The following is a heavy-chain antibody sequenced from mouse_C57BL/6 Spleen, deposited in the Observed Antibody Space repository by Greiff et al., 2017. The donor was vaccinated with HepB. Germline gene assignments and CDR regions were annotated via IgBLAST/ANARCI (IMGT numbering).Heavy chain of an antibody. Sequence: VQLQQPGAELVKPGASVKLSCKASGYTFTSYWMHWVKQRPGQGLEWIGMIHPNSGSTNYNEKFKSKATLTVDKSSSTAYMQLSSLTSEDSAVYYCARAGVYDYFWYFDVWGTGTTVTVSS. CDR2: IHPNSGST. CDR1: GYTFTSYW. D-gene: IGHD2-4*01. V-gene: IGHV1-64*01. CDR3: ARAGVYDYFWYFDV. J-gene: IGHJ1*03.